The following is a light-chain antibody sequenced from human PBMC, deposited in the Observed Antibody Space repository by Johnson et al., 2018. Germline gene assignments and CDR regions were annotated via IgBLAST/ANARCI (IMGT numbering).Light chain of an antibody. V-gene: IGLV1-51*02. Sequence: QSVLTQPPSVSAAPGQKVTISCSGSSSNIGNNYVSWYQQLPGTAQKLLIYENNKRPSGIPDRFSGSKSGTSATLGITGLQTGDEDDYYCGTWASSRSAGNGFGTGTKVTVL. CDR1: SSNIGNNY. J-gene: IGLJ1*01. CDR3: GTWASSRSAGNG. CDR2: ENN.